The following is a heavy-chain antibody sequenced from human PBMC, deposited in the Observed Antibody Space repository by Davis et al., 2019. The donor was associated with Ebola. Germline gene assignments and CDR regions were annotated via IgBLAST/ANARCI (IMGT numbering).Heavy chain of an antibody. D-gene: IGHD4-23*01. CDR3: ARVPDYGGNSDYFDY. V-gene: IGHV1-2*06. CDR1: GYTFTGYY. Sequence: ASVKVSCKASGYTFTGYYMHWVRQAPGQGLEWMGRINPNSGGTNYAQKFQGRVTMTRDTSISTAYMELSRLRSDDTAVYYCARVPDYGGNSDYFDYWGQGTLVTVSS. CDR2: INPNSGGT. J-gene: IGHJ4*02.